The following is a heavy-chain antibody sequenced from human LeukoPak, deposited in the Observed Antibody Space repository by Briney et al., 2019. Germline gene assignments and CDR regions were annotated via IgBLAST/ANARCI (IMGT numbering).Heavy chain of an antibody. CDR1: GFTFSRYA. J-gene: IGHJ4*02. Sequence: GGSLRLSCAAPGFTFSRYALHRVRQAPGRGLEYVSSISTNGGSTYYANSVKGRYTISRDNSKNTLFLQLGSLRAEDMAVYDCAVAYGGYDWEGGFDYWGQGTLVTVSS. D-gene: IGHD5-12*01. CDR3: AVAYGGYDWEGGFDY. V-gene: IGHV3-64*01. CDR2: ISTNGGST.